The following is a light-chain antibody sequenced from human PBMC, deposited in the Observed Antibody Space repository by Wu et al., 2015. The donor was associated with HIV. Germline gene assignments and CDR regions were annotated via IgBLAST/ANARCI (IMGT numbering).Light chain of an antibody. CDR2: GAS. CDR1: QSISTY. Sequence: EIVLTQSPATLSLSPGERVTLSCRTSQSISTYLAWYQQKPGQAPRLLIYGASNRAAGIPARFSGSGSGTDFTLTISSLEPEDFAVYYCQQYNNWPRTFGQGTKVEIK. J-gene: IGKJ1*01. CDR3: QQYNNWPRT. V-gene: IGKV3-11*01.